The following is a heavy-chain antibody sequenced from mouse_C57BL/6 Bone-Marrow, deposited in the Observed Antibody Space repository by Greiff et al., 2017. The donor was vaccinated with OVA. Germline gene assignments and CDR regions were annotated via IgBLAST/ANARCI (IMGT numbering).Heavy chain of an antibody. CDR1: GYTFTSYW. V-gene: IGHV1-55*01. CDR2: IYPGSGST. CDR3: ARGGSSYPGWFAY. D-gene: IGHD1-1*01. Sequence: VQLQQSGAELVKPGASVKMSCKASGYTFTSYWITWVKQRPGQGLEWIGDIYPGSGSTNYNEKFKSKATLTVDTSSSTAYMQLSSLTSEDSAVYYCARGGSSYPGWFAYWGQGTLVTVSA. J-gene: IGHJ3*01.